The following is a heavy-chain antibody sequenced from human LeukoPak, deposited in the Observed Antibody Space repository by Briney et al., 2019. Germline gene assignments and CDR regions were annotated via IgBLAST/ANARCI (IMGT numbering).Heavy chain of an antibody. CDR3: ARVAAGYSVNYFDY. V-gene: IGHV3-48*02. Sequence: PGGSLRLSCAASGFTFSSYSMNWVRQAPGKGLEWVSYISSSSSTIYYVDFVKGRFAISRDNAKNSLYLQMNSLRDEDTAVYYCARVAAGYSVNYFDYWGQGTLVTVSS. CDR2: ISSSSSTI. J-gene: IGHJ4*02. D-gene: IGHD4-23*01. CDR1: GFTFSSYS.